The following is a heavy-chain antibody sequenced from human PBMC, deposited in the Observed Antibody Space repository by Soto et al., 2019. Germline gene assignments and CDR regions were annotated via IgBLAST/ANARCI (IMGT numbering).Heavy chain of an antibody. J-gene: IGHJ6*02. CDR3: ARELRGNNYYYYYGMDV. CDR2: ISYDGSNK. V-gene: IGHV3-30-3*01. D-gene: IGHD5-12*01. Sequence: GGSLRLSCAASGFTFSSYAMHWVRQAPGKGLEWVAVISYDGSNKYYADSVKGRFTISRDNSKNTLYLQMNSLRAEDTAVYYCARELRGNNYYYYYGMDVWGQGTTVTVSS. CDR1: GFTFSSYA.